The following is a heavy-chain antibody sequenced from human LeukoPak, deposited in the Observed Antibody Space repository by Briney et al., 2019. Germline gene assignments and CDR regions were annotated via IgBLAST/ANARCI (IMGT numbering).Heavy chain of an antibody. V-gene: IGHV1-2*06. CDR2: INPNSGGT. CDR3: ARESDTAMDDAFDI. CDR1: GYTFTGYY. J-gene: IGHJ3*02. D-gene: IGHD5-18*01. Sequence: ASVKVSCKASGYTFTGYYMHWVRQAPGQGLEWMGRINPNSGGTNYAQKFQGRVTMTRDTSISTAYMELSRLRSDDTAVYYCARESDTAMDDAFDIWGQGTMVTVSS.